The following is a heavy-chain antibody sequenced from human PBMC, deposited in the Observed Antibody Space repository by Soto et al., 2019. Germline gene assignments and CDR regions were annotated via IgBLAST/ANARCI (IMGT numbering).Heavy chain of an antibody. CDR2: IYPGDSDT. CDR1: GYSFTSYW. D-gene: IGHD6-13*01. CDR3: ARTSAAGKYYYGMDV. Sequence: PGESLRISCKGSGYSFTSYWIGWVRQMPGKGLEWMGIIYPGDSDTRYSPSFQGQVTISADKSISTAYLQWSSLKASDTAMYYCARTSAAGKYYYGMDVWGQGTTVTVSS. J-gene: IGHJ6*02. V-gene: IGHV5-51*01.